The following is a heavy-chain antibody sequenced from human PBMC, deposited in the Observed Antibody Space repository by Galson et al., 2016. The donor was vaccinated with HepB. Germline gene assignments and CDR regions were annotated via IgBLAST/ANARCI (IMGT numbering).Heavy chain of an antibody. V-gene: IGHV3-33*01. CDR1: GFTFSNYG. D-gene: IGHD1-1*01. J-gene: IGHJ4*02. Sequence: SLRLSCAASGFTFSNYGMHWVRQAPGKGLEWVAVLWYDGSSKYYADSVKGRFTISRDNSKNTLYLQMNSLRAEETAVYYCAREATWNDVDYWGQGTLVTVSS. CDR3: AREATWNDVDY. CDR2: LWYDGSSK.